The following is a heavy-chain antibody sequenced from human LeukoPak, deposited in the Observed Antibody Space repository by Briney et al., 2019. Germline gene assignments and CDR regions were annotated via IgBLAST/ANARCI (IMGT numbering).Heavy chain of an antibody. Sequence: GGSLRLSCAASGFTFSNASMSWVRQAPGKGLEWVGHIKSKTDGGTTDYAAPVKGRFTISRDDSKNTLYLQMNSLKTEDTAVYYCTTDRGYNYHRGIIYYFDYWGQGTLVTVSS. CDR1: GFTFSNAS. CDR2: IKSKTDGGTT. V-gene: IGHV3-15*01. CDR3: TTDRGYNYHRGIIYYFDY. J-gene: IGHJ4*02. D-gene: IGHD5-24*01.